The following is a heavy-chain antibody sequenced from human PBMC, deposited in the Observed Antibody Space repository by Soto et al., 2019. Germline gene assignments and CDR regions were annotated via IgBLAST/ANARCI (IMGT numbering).Heavy chain of an antibody. V-gene: IGHV3-66*02. CDR2: VYSADGT. J-gene: IGHJ4*02. CDR3: ANGEGGYYDYSLGY. CDR1: GFIVNGKKY. Sequence: VQVEESGGGLIQPGGSLRLSCAASGFIVNGKKYLTWVRQAPGKGLEWLSAVYSADGTFYADSVKGRFTVSLDNVKNTLYLQMNSLRPDDTAVYYCANGEGGYYDYSLGYWGQGTLVTVSS. D-gene: IGHD3-16*01.